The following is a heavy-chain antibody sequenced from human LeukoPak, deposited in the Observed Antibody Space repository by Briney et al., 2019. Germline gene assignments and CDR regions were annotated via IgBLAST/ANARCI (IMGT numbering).Heavy chain of an antibody. CDR1: GGSISIYY. CDR3: ARETSATYYNPLGYMDV. CDR2: IFTSGIT. V-gene: IGHV4-4*07. D-gene: IGHD3-10*01. Sequence: PSETLSLTCTVSGGSISIYYWNWIRQPAGKGLEWIGRIFTSGITNYNPSLKSRVTMSVDTSKNQFSLNLSSVIAADTAIYYCARETSATYYNPLGYMDVWGKGTTVTVSS. J-gene: IGHJ6*03.